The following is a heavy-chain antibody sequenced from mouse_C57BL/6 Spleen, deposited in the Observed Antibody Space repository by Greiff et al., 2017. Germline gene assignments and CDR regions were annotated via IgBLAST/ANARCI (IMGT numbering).Heavy chain of an antibody. Sequence: VQLQQPGAELVRPGTSVKLSCKASGYTFTSYWMHWVKQRPGQGLEWIGVIDPSDSYTNYNQKFKGKATLTVDTSSSTAYMQLSSLTSADSAVYYCARDYGSSYNAMDYWGQGTSVTVSS. CDR1: GYTFTSYW. CDR2: IDPSDSYT. J-gene: IGHJ4*01. V-gene: IGHV1-59*01. D-gene: IGHD1-1*01. CDR3: ARDYGSSYNAMDY.